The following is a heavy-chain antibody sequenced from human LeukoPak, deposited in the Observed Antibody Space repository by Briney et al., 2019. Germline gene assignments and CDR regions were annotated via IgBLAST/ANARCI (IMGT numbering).Heavy chain of an antibody. CDR3: AKVGEWHSSPFDY. CDR1: GFTFSSYA. V-gene: IGHV3-23*01. CDR2: ISGSGGST. D-gene: IGHD6-13*01. Sequence: PGGSLRLSCAASGFTFSSYAMSWVRQAPGKGLEWVSAISGSGGSTYYADSVKGRFTISRDNSKNTLYLQMNSLRAEDPAVYYCAKVGEWHSSPFDYWGQGTLVTVSS. J-gene: IGHJ4*02.